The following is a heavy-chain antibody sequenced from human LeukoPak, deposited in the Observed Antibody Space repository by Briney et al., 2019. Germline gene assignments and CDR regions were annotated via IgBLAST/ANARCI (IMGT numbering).Heavy chain of an antibody. V-gene: IGHV3-7*01. CDR3: ARGGYSFDY. CDR2: LHADGNEK. CDR1: GFILSGYW. J-gene: IGHJ4*02. D-gene: IGHD5-12*01. Sequence: GGSLRLSCAAYGFILSGYWMSWVRQAPGKGLEWVARLHADGNEKYFVHSVKGRFTVSRENAKNSLYLQMNSLRVEDTAVYYCARGGYSFDYLGQGTLVTVSS.